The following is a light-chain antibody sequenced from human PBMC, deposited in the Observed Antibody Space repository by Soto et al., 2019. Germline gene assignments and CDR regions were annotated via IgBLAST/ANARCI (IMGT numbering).Light chain of an antibody. CDR3: QQSYSTPLT. CDR1: QSISSY. CDR2: AAS. J-gene: IGKJ4*01. V-gene: IGKV1-39*01. Sequence: PSSLSASVGERVTITCRASQSISSYLNWYQQKPGKAPKLLIYAASSLQSGVPSRFSGSGSGTDFTLTISSLQPEDFATYYCQQSYSTPLTFGGGTRWISN.